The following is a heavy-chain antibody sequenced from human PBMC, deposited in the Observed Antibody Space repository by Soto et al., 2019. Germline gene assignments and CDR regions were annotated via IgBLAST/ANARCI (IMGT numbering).Heavy chain of an antibody. D-gene: IGHD4-17*01. CDR2: INGSGGST. J-gene: IGHJ4*02. CDR3: AKDSVFSPNGDYVGLDY. CDR1: GFTFSSYA. V-gene: IGHV3-23*01. Sequence: GGSLRLSCAAYGFTFSSYAMSWVRQDPGKGQEWVSAINGSGGSTYYADSVKGRFTISRDNSKNTLYLQMNSLRAEDTAVYYCAKDSVFSPNGDYVGLDYWGQGTLVTVSS.